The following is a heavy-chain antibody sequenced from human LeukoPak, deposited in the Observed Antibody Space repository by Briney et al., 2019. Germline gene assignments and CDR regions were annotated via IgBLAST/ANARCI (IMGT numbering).Heavy chain of an antibody. J-gene: IGHJ3*02. CDR1: GFTFSDYT. CDR2: ISSSSSDI. D-gene: IGHD6-13*01. Sequence: GGSLSLFCAASGFTFSDYTMNWVRQAPGKGLECVSSISSSSSDIYYADSVKGRVTISRDNATKSLSLRMNNLRAEDTAIYYCAKVRYSSSRDVFDTWGQRTMCTVSP. CDR3: AKVRYSSSRDVFDT. V-gene: IGHV3-21*01.